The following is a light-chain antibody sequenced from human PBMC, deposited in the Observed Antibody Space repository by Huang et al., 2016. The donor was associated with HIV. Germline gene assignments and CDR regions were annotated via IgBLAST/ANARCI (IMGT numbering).Light chain of an antibody. Sequence: DIQMTQSPSTLSASVGDRVTITCRASQSSGSWLAWYQQKPEKAPKRLIYRASSLESGVPSRFSDSRSVTEFTRTISSLQRDDFSTFFCQQYSSFPWTFGQGTKLESK. CDR1: QSSGSW. V-gene: IGKV1-5*03. CDR3: QQYSSFPWT. J-gene: IGKJ2*02. CDR2: RAS.